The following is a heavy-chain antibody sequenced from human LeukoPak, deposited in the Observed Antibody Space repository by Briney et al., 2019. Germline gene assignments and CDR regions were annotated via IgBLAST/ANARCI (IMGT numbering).Heavy chain of an antibody. D-gene: IGHD6-19*01. CDR1: GGSISSYY. V-gene: IGHV4-4*07. CDR2: IYTSGST. Sequence: KPSETLSLTCTVSGGSISSYYWSWIRQPAGKGLEWIGRIYTSGSTNYNPSLKSRVTMSVDTSKNQFSLKLSSVTAADTAVYYCARALAVAGTYYYYGMDVWGQGTTVTVSS. J-gene: IGHJ6*02. CDR3: ARALAVAGTYYYYGMDV.